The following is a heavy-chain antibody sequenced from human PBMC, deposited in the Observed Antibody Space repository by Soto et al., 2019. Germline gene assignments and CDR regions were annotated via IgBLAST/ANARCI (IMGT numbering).Heavy chain of an antibody. CDR3: AKGRRQQLVPDY. CDR2: ISYDGSNK. V-gene: IGHV3-30*18. CDR1: GFTVSSYS. J-gene: IGHJ4*02. Sequence: RSLKLSYAASGFTVSSYSMHWVRQAPGKGLEWVAVISYDGSNKYYADSVKGRFTISRDNSKNTLYLQMNSLRAEDTAVYYCAKGRRQQLVPDYWGKGTLVTVSS. D-gene: IGHD6-13*01.